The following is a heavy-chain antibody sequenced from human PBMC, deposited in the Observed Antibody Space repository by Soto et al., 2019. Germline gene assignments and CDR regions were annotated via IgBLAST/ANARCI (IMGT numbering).Heavy chain of an antibody. V-gene: IGHV3-48*01. Sequence: EVQLVESGEGLVQPGGSLRLSCAASGFTFSSYSINWVRQVPGKGLEWVSYISSSSSTIYYAASVKGRFTISRDNAMNSLYRQMNSRRVEDTAIYYCARVAMAAGGPGSWGQGALVTVSS. CDR1: GFTFSSYS. D-gene: IGHD6-13*01. J-gene: IGHJ5*02. CDR2: ISSSSSTI. CDR3: ARVAMAAGGPGS.